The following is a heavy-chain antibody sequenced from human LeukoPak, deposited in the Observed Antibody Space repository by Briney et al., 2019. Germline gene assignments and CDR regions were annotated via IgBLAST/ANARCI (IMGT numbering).Heavy chain of an antibody. CDR2: IKPNSGGT. J-gene: IGHJ4*02. V-gene: IGHV1-2*02. CDR3: ASYSSIWYYFDD. Sequence: ASVKVSFKASGYTFTGYYMHWVRQPPGQGLEWMGWIKPNSGGTNYAQKFQGRVTMTRDTSISTAYMELSRMRSDDTAVYYCASYSSIWYYFDDWGQGTLVTVSS. CDR1: GYTFTGYY. D-gene: IGHD6-13*01.